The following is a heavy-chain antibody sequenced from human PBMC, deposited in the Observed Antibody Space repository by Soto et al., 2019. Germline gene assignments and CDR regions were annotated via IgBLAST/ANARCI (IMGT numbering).Heavy chain of an antibody. V-gene: IGHV4-59*01. CDR3: ARGARSGWYWFDP. CDR2: IYYSGST. D-gene: IGHD6-19*01. J-gene: IGHJ5*02. Sequence: ETLSLTCTVSGGSISSYYWSWIRQPPGKGLEWIGYIYYSGSTNYNPSLKSRVTISVDTSKNQFSLKLSSVTAADTAVYYCARGARSGWYWFDPWGQGTLVSVSS. CDR1: GGSISSYY.